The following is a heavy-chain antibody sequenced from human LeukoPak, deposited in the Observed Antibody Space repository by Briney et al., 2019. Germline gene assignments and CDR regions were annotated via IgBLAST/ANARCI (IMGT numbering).Heavy chain of an antibody. J-gene: IGHJ4*02. CDR3: AKGGTVVPAREGPFDY. CDR2: ISGSGGST. D-gene: IGHD2-2*01. V-gene: IGHV3-23*01. CDR1: GFTFSSYA. Sequence: PGGSLRLSCAASGFTFSSYAMSWVRQAPGKGLEWVSAISGSGGSTYYADSVKGRFTISRDNSKNTLYLQMNSLRVEDTAVYYCAKGGTVVPAREGPFDYWGQGTLVTVSS.